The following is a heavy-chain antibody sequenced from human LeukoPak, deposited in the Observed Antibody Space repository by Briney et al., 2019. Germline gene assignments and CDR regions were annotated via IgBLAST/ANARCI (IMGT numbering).Heavy chain of an antibody. CDR2: IRNDGSIK. CDR1: GITFSRHA. D-gene: IGHD2-21*01. J-gene: IGHJ4*02. CDR3: VSRPANSWGGPFDL. V-gene: IGHV3-30*02. Sequence: KAGGSLRLSCAVSGITFSRHAMHWVRQAPGKGLEWVAFIRNDGSIKYYADSVQGRFTISRDNSKNTQYLQMNSLRREDTAVYYCVSRPANSWGGPFDLWGQGTLVTVSS.